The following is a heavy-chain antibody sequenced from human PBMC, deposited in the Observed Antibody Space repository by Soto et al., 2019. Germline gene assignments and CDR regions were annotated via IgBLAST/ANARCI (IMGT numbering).Heavy chain of an antibody. J-gene: IGHJ4*02. CDR2: INAGKGDT. CDR1: GYTFTNHA. CDR3: ARNILGGTTDY. V-gene: IGHV1-3*01. Sequence: ASVKVSCKASGYTFTNHAIHWVRQAPRQGLEWMGWINAGKGDTKYPQRFQGRVTITRDTSASTAYMELSSLRSEDTAVYYCARNILGGTTDYWGPGTLVTVSS. D-gene: IGHD1-7*01.